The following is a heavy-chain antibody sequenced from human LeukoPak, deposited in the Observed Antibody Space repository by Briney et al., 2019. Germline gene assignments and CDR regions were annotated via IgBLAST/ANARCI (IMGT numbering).Heavy chain of an antibody. D-gene: IGHD4-17*01. V-gene: IGHV1-8*03. CDR2: MNPNSGNT. J-gene: IGHJ4*02. Sequence: ASVKVSCKASGYTFTSYDINWERQATGQGLEWMGWMNPNSGNTGYAQKFQGRVTNTRNTPISTADLDLTRLRADDTTGLYCAWSLRTFVAVTTIFDFGGKGTLVTVSS. CDR3: AWSLRTFVAVTTIFDF. CDR1: GYTFTSYD.